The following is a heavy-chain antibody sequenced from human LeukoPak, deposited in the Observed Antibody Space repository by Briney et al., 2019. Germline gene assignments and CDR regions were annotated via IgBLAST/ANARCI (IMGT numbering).Heavy chain of an antibody. CDR3: ASSGSHLYFQH. CDR2: ISSSSSTI. Sequence: GGSLRLSCAASGFTFSSYSMNWVRQAPGKGLEWVSYISSSSSTIYYADSVKGRFTISRDNAKNSLYLQMNSLRAEDTAVYYCASSGSHLYFQHWGQGTLVTVSS. V-gene: IGHV3-48*01. J-gene: IGHJ1*01. CDR1: GFTFSSYS. D-gene: IGHD1-26*01.